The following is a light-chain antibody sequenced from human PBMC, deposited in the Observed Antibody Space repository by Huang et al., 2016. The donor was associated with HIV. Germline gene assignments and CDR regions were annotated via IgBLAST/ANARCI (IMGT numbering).Light chain of an antibody. CDR3: HQFGASPGT. Sequence: EIVLTQSPGTLSLSPGERATLSCRASQSVANTYLAWYQKRPGQTPRLRMYAASTKAAGIPDRFSGSGSGTDFRLTISSLEPEDFAVYYCHQFGASPGTFGQGTKLEI. J-gene: IGKJ2*01. CDR1: QSVANTY. CDR2: AAS. V-gene: IGKV3-20*01.